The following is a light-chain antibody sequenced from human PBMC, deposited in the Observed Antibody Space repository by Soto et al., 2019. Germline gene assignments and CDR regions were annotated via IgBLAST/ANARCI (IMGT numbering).Light chain of an antibody. CDR2: GAS. CDR3: QHYGASRWT. V-gene: IGKV3-20*01. CDR1: QAVSNKY. Sequence: VLTQSPDTLSLSPGARATLSCRARQAVSNKYLTWYQQKPGQPPRLLTYGASSRATGVPDRFSGSGSGTDVTLTISRLEPEDFAMYYCQHYGASRWTFGQGTKVDIK. J-gene: IGKJ1*01.